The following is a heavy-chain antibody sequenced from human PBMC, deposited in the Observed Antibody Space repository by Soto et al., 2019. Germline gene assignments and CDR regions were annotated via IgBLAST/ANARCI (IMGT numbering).Heavy chain of an antibody. V-gene: IGHV1-69*02. Sequence: QVQLVQSGAEVKKPGSSVKVSCKASGGTFSSYTISWVRQAPGQGLEWMGRIIPILGIANYAQKFQGRVTITADKSTRTAYMELSSLRSEDTAVYYCARSFYYYGSGSYYNSDMDVWGKGTTVTVSS. D-gene: IGHD3-10*01. CDR2: IIPILGIA. CDR1: GGTFSSYT. CDR3: ARSFYYYGSGSYYNSDMDV. J-gene: IGHJ6*03.